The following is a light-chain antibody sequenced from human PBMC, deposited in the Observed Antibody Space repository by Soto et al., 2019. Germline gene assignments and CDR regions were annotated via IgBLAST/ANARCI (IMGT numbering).Light chain of an antibody. CDR1: QSLVHSDGIAY. Sequence: VAVSQSPLSLPVTLGQPASISCRSNQSLVHSDGIAYFSWFQQRPGRSPRRLIYKVSNRDSGVPARFSGSGSGTDFALKISRVEAEDVGVYYCTQGAHRPITFGQGTRLEI. V-gene: IGKV2-30*02. CDR2: KVS. J-gene: IGKJ5*01. CDR3: TQGAHRPIT.